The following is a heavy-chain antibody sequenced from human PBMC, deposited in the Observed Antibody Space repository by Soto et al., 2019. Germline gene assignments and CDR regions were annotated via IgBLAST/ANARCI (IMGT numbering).Heavy chain of an antibody. CDR2: IYYSGST. Sequence: QVQLQESGPGLVKPSETLSLTCTVSGGSISSYYWSWIRQPPGKGLEWIGYIYYSGSTNYNPSLKSRVTISVDTSKNQFSLKLSSVTAADTVVYYCATHYGSAIDYWGQGTLVTVSS. V-gene: IGHV4-59*08. CDR3: ATHYGSAIDY. J-gene: IGHJ4*02. CDR1: GGSISSYY. D-gene: IGHD1-26*01.